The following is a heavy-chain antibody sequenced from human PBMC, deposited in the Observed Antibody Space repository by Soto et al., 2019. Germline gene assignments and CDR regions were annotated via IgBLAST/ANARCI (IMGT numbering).Heavy chain of an antibody. V-gene: IGHV1-8*01. D-gene: IGHD3-9*01. Sequence: ASVKVSCKASGYTFTSYDINWVRQATGQGLEWMGWMNPNSGNTGYAQKFQGRVTMTRNTSISTAYMELSSLRSEDTAVYYCARVGMYYDILTGRFDYYYSGMDVWGQGTTVTVSS. CDR3: ARVGMYYDILTGRFDYYYSGMDV. CDR1: GYTFTSYD. J-gene: IGHJ6*02. CDR2: MNPNSGNT.